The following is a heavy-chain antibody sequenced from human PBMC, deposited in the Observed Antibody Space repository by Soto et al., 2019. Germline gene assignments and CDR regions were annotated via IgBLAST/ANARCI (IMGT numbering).Heavy chain of an antibody. J-gene: IGHJ3*02. CDR3: AKGVVAATTGAFDI. D-gene: IGHD2-15*01. Sequence: PGGSLRLSCAASGFTFDDYAMHWVRPAPGKGLEWVSGISWNSGSIGYADSVKGRFTISRDNAKNSLYLQMNSLRAEDTALYYCAKGVVAATTGAFDIWGQGTMVTVSS. CDR1: GFTFDDYA. CDR2: ISWNSGSI. V-gene: IGHV3-9*01.